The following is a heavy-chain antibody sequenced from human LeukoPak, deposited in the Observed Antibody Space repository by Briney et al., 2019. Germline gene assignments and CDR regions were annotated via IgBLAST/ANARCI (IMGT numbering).Heavy chain of an antibody. CDR1: GASIRTSTYY. J-gene: IGHJ5*02. Sequence: SETLSLTCTVSGASIRTSTYYWGWLRQPPGKGLEWIGSVYSSGSPYYNPSFKSRLTISVDASKNQISLRLRSVTASDTAVYYCATNETMMTAAGMFDPWGPGTLVTVSS. CDR2: VYSSGSP. V-gene: IGHV4-39*01. D-gene: IGHD3-22*01. CDR3: ATNETMMTAAGMFDP.